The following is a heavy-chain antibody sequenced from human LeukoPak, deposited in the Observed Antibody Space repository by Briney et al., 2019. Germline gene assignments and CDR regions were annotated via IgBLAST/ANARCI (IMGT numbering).Heavy chain of an antibody. Sequence: PGRSLRLSCAASGFRFSSYAMHWVRQAPGKGLEWVAVMLYDGSTKYYADSVKGRFTISRDDSKNTLYLQMNSLRAEDTAVYYCVRGDSHKSDWCNNWGQGTLVTVSS. V-gene: IGHV3-30-3*01. J-gene: IGHJ4*02. CDR1: GFRFSSYA. CDR3: VRGDSHKSDWCNN. CDR2: MLYDGSTK. D-gene: IGHD3-9*01.